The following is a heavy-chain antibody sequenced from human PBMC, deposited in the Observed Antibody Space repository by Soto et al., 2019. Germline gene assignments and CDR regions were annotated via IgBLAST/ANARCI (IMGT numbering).Heavy chain of an antibody. Sequence: SETLSLTCTVSGGSSSSYYWSWIRQPPGKGLEWIGYIYYSGSTNYNPSLKSRVTISVDTSKNQFSLKLSSVTAADTAVYYCAGVERARYDFWSGLRHSMDVWGQGTTVTVSS. D-gene: IGHD3-3*01. V-gene: IGHV4-59*01. CDR2: IYYSGST. CDR3: AGVERARYDFWSGLRHSMDV. J-gene: IGHJ6*02. CDR1: GGSSSSYY.